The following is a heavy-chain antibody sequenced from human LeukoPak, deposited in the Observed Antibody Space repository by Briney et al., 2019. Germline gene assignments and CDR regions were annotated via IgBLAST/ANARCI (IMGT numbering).Heavy chain of an antibody. CDR2: VNQAGSDK. V-gene: IGHV3-7*01. CDR3: ARGVFAGGWNPDNFDY. CDR1: GFAFSGYW. Sequence: PGGSLRLSCAASGFAFSGYWMSWVRQAPGKGLEWVANVNQAGSDKYYMDSVKGRFTISRGNAENSLYLQMNSLRAEDTAVYYCARGVFAGGWNPDNFDYWGQGTLVTVSS. D-gene: IGHD6-19*01. J-gene: IGHJ4*02.